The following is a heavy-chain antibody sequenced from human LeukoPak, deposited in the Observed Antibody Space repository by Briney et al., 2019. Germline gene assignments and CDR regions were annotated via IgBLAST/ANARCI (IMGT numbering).Heavy chain of an antibody. CDR2: IKSKTDGGTT. CDR1: GFTFSNAW. D-gene: IGHD6-19*01. Sequence: GGSLRLSCAASGFTFSNAWMSWVRQAPGKGLEWVGRIKSKTDGGTTDYAAPVKGRFTISRDDSKNTLYLQMNSLKTEDTAVYYCTTDSSSGWLSGEVDYWGQGTLVTVSS. CDR3: TTDSSSGWLSGEVDY. J-gene: IGHJ4*02. V-gene: IGHV3-15*01.